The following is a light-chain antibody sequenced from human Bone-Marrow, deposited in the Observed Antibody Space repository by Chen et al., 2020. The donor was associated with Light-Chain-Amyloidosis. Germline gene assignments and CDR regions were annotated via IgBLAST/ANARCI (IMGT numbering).Light chain of an antibody. CDR3: QSADSSGTYEVI. CDR1: DLPKKY. Sequence: SYELTQPPSVSVSPGQTARITCSGDDLPKKYAYWYQQKPGQAPVLVIHRDTERPSGISERFSGSSSGTPATLTISGVQAEDEADYHCQSADSSGTYEVIFGGGTKLTVL. CDR2: RDT. V-gene: IGLV3-25*03. J-gene: IGLJ2*01.